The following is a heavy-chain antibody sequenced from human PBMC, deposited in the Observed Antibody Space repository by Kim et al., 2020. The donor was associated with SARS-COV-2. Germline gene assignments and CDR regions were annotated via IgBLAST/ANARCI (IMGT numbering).Heavy chain of an antibody. V-gene: IGHV4-39*02. J-gene: IGHJ4*02. Sequence: SETLSLTCTVSGGSISSSSYYWGWIRQPPGKGLEWIGSIYYSGSTYYNPSLKSRVTISVDTSKNQFSLKLSSVTAADTAVYYCARDGYYYDSRENLIFDYWGQGTLVTVSS. D-gene: IGHD3-22*01. CDR2: IYYSGST. CDR1: GGSISSSSYY. CDR3: ARDGYYYDSRENLIFDY.